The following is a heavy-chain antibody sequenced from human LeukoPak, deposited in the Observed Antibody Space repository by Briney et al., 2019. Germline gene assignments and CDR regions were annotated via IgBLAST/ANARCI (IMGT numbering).Heavy chain of an antibody. J-gene: IGHJ4*02. CDR3: AREGGRPVPGRFDQ. CDR2: IQNDGSDK. V-gene: IGHV3-30*02. D-gene: IGHD2-15*01. Sequence: PGGSLRLSCAASGINFRSPGMHWVRQAPGKGLEWVTFIQNDGSDKYYAASVKGRFTISRDNSKNTVYLHMASLRADDTALYYCAREGGRPVPGRFDQWGQGTLVTVSS. CDR1: GINFRSPG.